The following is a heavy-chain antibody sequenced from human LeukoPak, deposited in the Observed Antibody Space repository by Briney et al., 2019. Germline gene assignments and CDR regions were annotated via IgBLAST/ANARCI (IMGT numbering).Heavy chain of an antibody. Sequence: SETLSLTCAVYGGSFSGYYWSWIRQPPGKGLEWIGEINHSGSTNYNPSLKSRVTISVDTSKNQFSLKLSSVTAADTAVYYCAGVRGYNWFDPWGQGTLVTVSS. CDR3: AGVRGYNWFDP. CDR2: INHSGST. J-gene: IGHJ5*02. D-gene: IGHD3-22*01. V-gene: IGHV4-34*01. CDR1: GGSFSGYY.